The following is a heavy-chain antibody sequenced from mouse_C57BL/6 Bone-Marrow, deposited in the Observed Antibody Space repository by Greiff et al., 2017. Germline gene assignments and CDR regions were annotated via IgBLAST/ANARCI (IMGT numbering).Heavy chain of an antibody. CDR1: GFSLTSYG. Sequence: VQLQQSGPGLVQPSQRLSITCTVSGFSLTSYGVHWVRQPPGKGLEWLGVIWSGGSTDYNAAFISRLSISKDNSKSQVFFKMNSLQADDTAIYYCAKNWGYDGYYWFAYWGQGTLVTVSA. CDR3: AKNWGYDGYYWFAY. V-gene: IGHV2-4*01. D-gene: IGHD2-3*01. CDR2: IWSGGST. J-gene: IGHJ3*01.